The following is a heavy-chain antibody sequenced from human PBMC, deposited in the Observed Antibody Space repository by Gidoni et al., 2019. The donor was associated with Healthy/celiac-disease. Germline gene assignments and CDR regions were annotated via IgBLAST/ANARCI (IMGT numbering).Heavy chain of an antibody. J-gene: IGHJ2*01. D-gene: IGHD6-19*01. CDR1: GFTFISYA. Sequence: EVQLLESGGGLVQPGGSLRLSCAASGFTFISYAMSWVPQAPGKGLGWVSAISGSGGSTYYADSVKGRFTISRDNSKNTLYLQMNSLRAEDTAVYYCAKRRVAGGWYFDLWGRGTLVTVSS. V-gene: IGHV3-23*01. CDR2: ISGSGGST. CDR3: AKRRVAGGWYFDL.